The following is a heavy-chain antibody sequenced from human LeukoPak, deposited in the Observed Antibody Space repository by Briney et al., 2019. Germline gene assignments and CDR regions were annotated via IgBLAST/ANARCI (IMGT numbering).Heavy chain of an antibody. D-gene: IGHD6-19*01. CDR1: GFTFSSYA. J-gene: IGHJ6*02. CDR3: ARGQWPVSPYYNYPMDV. CDR2: ISSDGSNK. Sequence: GRSLRLSCTASGFTFSSYAMHWVRQAPGKGLEWVAVISSDGSNKYYADSVKGRFTISRDNSKNTLYRQMNSLRAEDTAVYYCARGQWPVSPYYNYPMDVWGQGTTVTVSS. V-gene: IGHV3-30-3*01.